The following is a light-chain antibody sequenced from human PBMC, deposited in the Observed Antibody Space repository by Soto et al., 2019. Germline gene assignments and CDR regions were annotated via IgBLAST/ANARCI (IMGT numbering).Light chain of an antibody. CDR3: SSYTSSNLYV. J-gene: IGLJ1*01. V-gene: IGLV2-14*01. CDR1: SSDVGGYNY. CDR2: DVS. Sequence: HSALTQAASGGGSPGQSITISCTGTSSDVGGYNYVSWYQQLPGKAPKLMIYDVSDRHSGVSNRFSGSKSGNTASLTISGLQAEDEADYYCSSYTSSNLYVFGTGTKVTVL.